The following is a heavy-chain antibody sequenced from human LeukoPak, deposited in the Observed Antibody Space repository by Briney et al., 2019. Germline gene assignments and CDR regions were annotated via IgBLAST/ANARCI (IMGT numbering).Heavy chain of an antibody. CDR2: IYSGGST. CDR3: ARTYGSGSYPFDY. D-gene: IGHD3-10*01. CDR1: GFTVSSNY. V-gene: IGHV3-53*01. J-gene: IGHJ4*02. Sequence: GGSLRLSCAASGFTVSSNYMSWVRQAPGKGLEWVSVIYSGGSTYYADSVEGRFTISRDNSKNTLYLQMNSLRAEDTAVYYCARTYGSGSYPFDYWGQGTLVTVSS.